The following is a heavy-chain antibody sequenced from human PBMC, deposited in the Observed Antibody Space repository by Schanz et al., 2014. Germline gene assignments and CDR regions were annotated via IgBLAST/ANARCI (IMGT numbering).Heavy chain of an antibody. J-gene: IGHJ4*02. D-gene: IGHD4-17*01. CDR2: IIYSDGTT. CDR1: GFTFNNFG. V-gene: IGHV3-21*01. CDR3: VRDTDYHFDY. Sequence: EVQLVESGGGLVKPGGSLRLSCAASGFTFNNFGMNWVRQAPGKGLEWVSIIYSDGTTYYADSVKGRFTISRDNAKNALYLQMNSLRAEDTAVYYCVRDTDYHFDYWGQGTLVTVSS.